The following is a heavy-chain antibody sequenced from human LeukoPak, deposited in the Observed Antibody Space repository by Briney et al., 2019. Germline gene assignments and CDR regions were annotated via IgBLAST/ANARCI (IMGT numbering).Heavy chain of an antibody. D-gene: IGHD2-2*01. V-gene: IGHV3-74*01. J-gene: IGHJ4*02. CDR2: INSDGSIT. Sequence: GGSLRLSCAASGFTFSSYWMHWVRQAPGKGLVWVSRINSDGSITTYADSVRGRFTISRDNAKSTLYLQLNSLRAEATAVYYCASSTQISKYADYWGQGALVTVYS. CDR1: GFTFSSYW. CDR3: ASSTQISKYADY.